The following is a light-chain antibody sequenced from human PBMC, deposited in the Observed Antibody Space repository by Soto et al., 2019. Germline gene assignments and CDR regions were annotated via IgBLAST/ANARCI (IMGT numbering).Light chain of an antibody. CDR1: PSGGRY. J-gene: IGKJ4*01. Sequence: ELLLTQSPCTLSLSPGDRATISCRASPSGGRYLAWYPPKPGQAPSLLIFCASHRATGTPARFSGSGSMTDFTITIRSLEHDDSAVYYCQHRRTTFTFGQGTKVEIK. CDR2: CAS. CDR3: QHRRTTFT. V-gene: IGKV3-11*01.